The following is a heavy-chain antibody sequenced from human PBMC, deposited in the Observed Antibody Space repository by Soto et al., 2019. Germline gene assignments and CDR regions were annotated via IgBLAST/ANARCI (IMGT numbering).Heavy chain of an antibody. J-gene: IGHJ4*02. CDR2: INPNSGGT. D-gene: IGHD6-19*01. CDR3: ARCAGYSSGCYSGSYFDY. Sequence: GASVKVSCKASGYTFTGYYMHWARQAPGQGLEWMGWINPNSGGTNYAQKFQGCVTMTRDTSISTAYMELSRLRSDDTAVYYCARCAGYSSGCYSGSYFDYWGQGTLVTVSS. V-gene: IGHV1-2*04. CDR1: GYTFTGYY.